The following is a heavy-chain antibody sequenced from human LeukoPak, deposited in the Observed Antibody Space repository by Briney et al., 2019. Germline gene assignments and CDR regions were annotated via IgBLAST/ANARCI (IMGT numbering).Heavy chain of an antibody. V-gene: IGHV3-23*01. Sequence: HPGGSLRLSCAASGFTFSSYAMSWVRQAPGKGLEWVSAISGSGGSTYYADSVKGRFTISRDNSKNTPYLQMNSLRAEDTAVYYCVKDQKPYIAAAGGYWGQGTLVTVSS. CDR3: VKDQKPYIAAAGGY. CDR1: GFTFSSYA. J-gene: IGHJ4*02. D-gene: IGHD6-13*01. CDR2: ISGSGGST.